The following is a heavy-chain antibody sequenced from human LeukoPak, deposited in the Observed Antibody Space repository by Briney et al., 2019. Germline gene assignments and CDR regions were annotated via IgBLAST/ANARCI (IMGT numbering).Heavy chain of an antibody. J-gene: IGHJ5*02. CDR2: ISNNGGYT. V-gene: IGHV3-23*01. Sequence: GGSLRLSCAASGFTFSSSAMSWVRQAPGKGLEWVSAISNNGGYTYYADSVQGRFTISRDNSKSTLCLQMNSLRAEDTAVYYCAKEDDYYDSSGTSILDPWGQGTLVTVSS. CDR1: GFTFSSSA. CDR3: AKEDDYYDSSGTSILDP. D-gene: IGHD3-22*01.